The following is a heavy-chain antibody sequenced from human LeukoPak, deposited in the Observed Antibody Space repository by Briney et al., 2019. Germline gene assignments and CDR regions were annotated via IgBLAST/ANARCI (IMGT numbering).Heavy chain of an antibody. CDR1: GGSFSGYY. J-gene: IGHJ4*02. CDR2: INHSGST. V-gene: IGHV4-34*01. Sequence: SETLSLTCAVSGGSFSGYYWSWIRQPPGKGLEWIGEINHSGSTNYNPSLKSRVTISVDTSKNQFSLKLSSVTAADTAVYYCARARFGYSSSWYGYYFDYWGQGTLVTVSS. D-gene: IGHD6-13*01. CDR3: ARARFGYSSSWYGYYFDY.